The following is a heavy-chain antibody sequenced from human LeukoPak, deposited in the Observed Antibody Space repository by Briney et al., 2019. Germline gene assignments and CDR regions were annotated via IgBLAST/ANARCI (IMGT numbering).Heavy chain of an antibody. Sequence: PSETLSVTCTVSVGSLSSGRYYWSWIRQPAGKGLEWIGRNYTSGSTNYNPSLKSRVTISVKTSKKQFPLKLRSVTAADTAVYYSAIDKYYYDSSGYLDAFDIWGQGTMVTVSS. V-gene: IGHV4-61*02. CDR2: NYTSGST. D-gene: IGHD3-22*01. J-gene: IGHJ3*02. CDR3: AIDKYYYDSSGYLDAFDI. CDR1: VGSLSSGRYY.